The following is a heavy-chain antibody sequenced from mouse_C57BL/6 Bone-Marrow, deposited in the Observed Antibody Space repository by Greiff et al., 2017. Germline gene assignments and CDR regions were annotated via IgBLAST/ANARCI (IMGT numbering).Heavy chain of an antibody. Sequence: VQLQQSGAELVKPGASVKISCKASGYAFSSYWMNWVKQRPGKGLEWIGQIYPGDGDTNYNEKFKGKATFTADTSSNTAYIQLSSLTTEDSAIYYCANPSFYYYGSHWYCDVWGTGTTVTVSS. J-gene: IGHJ1*03. CDR1: GYAFSSYW. D-gene: IGHD1-1*01. CDR2: IYPGDGDT. V-gene: IGHV1-80*01. CDR3: ANPSFYYYGSHWYCDV.